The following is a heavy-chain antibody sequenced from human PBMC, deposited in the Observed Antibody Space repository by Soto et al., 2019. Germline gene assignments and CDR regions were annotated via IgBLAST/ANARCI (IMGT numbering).Heavy chain of an antibody. D-gene: IGHD4-17*01. V-gene: IGHV4-31*01. CDR1: GGSVNNADYF. CDR2: IYYSGST. CDR3: ARDADYGGSRGGMDV. J-gene: IGHJ6*02. Sequence: QVRLEESGPGLVKPAETLSLICSVSGGSVNNADYFWSWIRHHPENGLEWIGYIYYSGSTRYNPSFKTLATLSIDTSKNQFSLMLNSVTFADTAVYFCARDADYGGSRGGMDVWGRGTTVTVSS.